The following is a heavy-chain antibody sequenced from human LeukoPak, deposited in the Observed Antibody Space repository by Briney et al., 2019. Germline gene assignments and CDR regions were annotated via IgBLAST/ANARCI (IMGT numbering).Heavy chain of an antibody. V-gene: IGHV1-2*02. D-gene: IGHD3-22*01. Sequence: ASVKVSCKASGYTFTGYYMHWVRQAPGQVLEWMGWINPNSGGTNYAQKFQGRVTMTRDTSISTAYMELSRLRSDDTAVYYCARDYYYDSSGYYSVDYWGQGTLVTVSS. CDR1: GYTFTGYY. CDR2: INPNSGGT. CDR3: ARDYYYDSSGYYSVDY. J-gene: IGHJ4*02.